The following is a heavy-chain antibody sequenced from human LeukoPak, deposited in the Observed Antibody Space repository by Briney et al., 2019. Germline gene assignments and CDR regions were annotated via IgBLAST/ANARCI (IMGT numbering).Heavy chain of an antibody. CDR1: GYTFTGYY. CDR2: IDPNSGGT. Sequence: ASVKVSCTASGYTFTGYYMHWVRQAPGQGLEWMGWIDPNSGGTNYAQKFQGRVTMTRDTSISTAYMELSRLRSDDTAVYYCARETPRRGYMDVWGKGTTVTVSS. CDR3: ARETPRRGYMDV. J-gene: IGHJ6*03. V-gene: IGHV1-2*02. D-gene: IGHD3-10*01.